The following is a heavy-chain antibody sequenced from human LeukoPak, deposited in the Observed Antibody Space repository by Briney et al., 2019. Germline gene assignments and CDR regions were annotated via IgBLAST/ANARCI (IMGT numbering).Heavy chain of an antibody. CDR1: GFTVSNYY. J-gene: IGHJ6*03. CDR2: IYTDGSV. Sequence: GGSLRLSCAASGFTVSNYYLNWVRQAPGKELEWVSVIYTDGSVYYADSVKGRFTISRDNAKNSLYLQMNSLRAEDTAVYYCARDPLLYFRDYYYYMDVWGKGTTVTVSS. V-gene: IGHV3-66*01. CDR3: ARDPLLYFRDYYYYMDV. D-gene: IGHD2-8*01.